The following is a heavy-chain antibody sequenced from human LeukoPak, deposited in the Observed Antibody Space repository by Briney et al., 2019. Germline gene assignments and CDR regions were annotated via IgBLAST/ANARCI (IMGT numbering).Heavy chain of an antibody. CDR3: AREETLTAAAGNMDV. CDR2: ISSSSNVI. V-gene: IGHV3-48*01. D-gene: IGHD6-13*01. CDR1: GFTFNSYA. Sequence: GGSLRLSCAASGFTFNSYAFNWVRQAPGKGLEWVSYISSSSNVIYYTDSVKGRFTISRDNARNLLSLQMNSLRAEDTAVYYCAREETLTAAAGNMDVWGKGTTVTVSS. J-gene: IGHJ6*03.